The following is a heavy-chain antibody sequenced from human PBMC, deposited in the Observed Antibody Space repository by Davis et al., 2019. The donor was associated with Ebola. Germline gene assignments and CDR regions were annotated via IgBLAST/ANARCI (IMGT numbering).Heavy chain of an antibody. D-gene: IGHD1-26*01. CDR2: INSDGSAT. CDR3: ARVNGIVGATGY. Sequence: GESLKISCAASGFTFRSDWMHWVRQAPGKGLVWVSRINSDGSATSYAESVKGRFTVSRDNAKNTLYLQMNSLRDEDTAVYYCARVNGIVGATGYWGQGTLVTVSS. CDR1: GFTFRSDW. J-gene: IGHJ4*02. V-gene: IGHV3-74*01.